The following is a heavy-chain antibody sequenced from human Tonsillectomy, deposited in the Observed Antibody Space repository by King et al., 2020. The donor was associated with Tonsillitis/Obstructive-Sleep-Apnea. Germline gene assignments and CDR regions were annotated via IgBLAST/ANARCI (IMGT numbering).Heavy chain of an antibody. D-gene: IGHD5-24*01. V-gene: IGHV3-30*18. CDR1: GFTFSTYG. CDR3: AKLATVNIFDY. Sequence: HVQLVESGGGVVQPGRSLRLSCTASGFTFSTYGMHWVRQAPGKGLEWGAVISYDGSNKYYADSVKGRFTISRDNSKNTLYLQMNSLRAEDTAIYYCAKLATVNIFDYWGQGTLVTVSS. J-gene: IGHJ4*02. CDR2: ISYDGSNK.